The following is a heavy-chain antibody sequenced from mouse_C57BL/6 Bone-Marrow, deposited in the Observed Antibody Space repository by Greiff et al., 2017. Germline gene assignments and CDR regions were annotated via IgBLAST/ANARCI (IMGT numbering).Heavy chain of an antibody. D-gene: IGHD1-1*01. V-gene: IGHV1-64*01. CDR2: IHPNRGST. CDR3: AKDITAVVDYAMDY. Sequence: QVQLQQPGAELVKPGASVKLSCKASGYTFTSYWMHWVKQRPGQGLEWIAMIHPNRGSTNYNEKFKSKATLAVDKSTSTAYMQISSLTSEDSAIYYCAKDITAVVDYAMDYWGQGTSVTVSS. J-gene: IGHJ4*01. CDR1: GYTFTSYW.